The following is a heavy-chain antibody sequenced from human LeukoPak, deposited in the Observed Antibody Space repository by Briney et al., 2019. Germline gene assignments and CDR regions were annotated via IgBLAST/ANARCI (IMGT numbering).Heavy chain of an antibody. CDR1: GGSVSSGCYS. Sequence: LSGGSVSSGCYSWGWIRQPPGRGLEWFGDIYHSGSTYYNRSLKSRVTISVDRSKNQSSLKLSSVTAADTAVYYCARDAAYPCCSSTSCYENWFDPWGQGTLVTVSS. CDR2: IYHSGST. CDR3: ARDAAYPCCSSTSCYENWFDP. D-gene: IGHD2-2*01. V-gene: IGHV4-30-2*01. J-gene: IGHJ5*02.